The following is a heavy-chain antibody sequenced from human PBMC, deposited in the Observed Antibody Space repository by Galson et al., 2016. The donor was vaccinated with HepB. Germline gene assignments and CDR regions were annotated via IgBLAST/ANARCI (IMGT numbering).Heavy chain of an antibody. D-gene: IGHD2-2*01. CDR2: ISGSGDST. Sequence: SLRLSCAASGFTFNLYAMSWVRQAPGKGLEWVSSISGSGDSTYYADSVKGRFAISRDNSKNTLYLQMHSLRAEDTASYYCAKSGFCTSSTCYRFYYYSGMDVWGQGTTVTVSS. CDR3: AKSGFCTSSTCYRFYYYSGMDV. V-gene: IGHV3-23*01. CDR1: GFTFNLYA. J-gene: IGHJ6*02.